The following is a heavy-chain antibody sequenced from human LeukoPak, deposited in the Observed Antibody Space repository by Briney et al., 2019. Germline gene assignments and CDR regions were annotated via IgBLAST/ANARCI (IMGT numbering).Heavy chain of an antibody. CDR2: IYTGVDT. D-gene: IGHD4-17*01. CDR3: ARLQSLGDYGHWYFDL. V-gene: IGHV4-61*02. J-gene: IGHJ2*01. Sequence: SETLSLTCTVSGGSINSDNYFWNWIRQPAGKGLEWIGRIYTGVDTNYNPSLKSRVTISVDTSKNQFSLKLSSVTAADTAVYYCARLQSLGDYGHWYFDLWGRGTLVTVSS. CDR1: GGSINSDNYF.